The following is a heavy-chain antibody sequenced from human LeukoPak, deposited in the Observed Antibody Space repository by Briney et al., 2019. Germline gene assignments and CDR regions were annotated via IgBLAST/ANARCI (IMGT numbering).Heavy chain of an antibody. J-gene: IGHJ6*04. V-gene: IGHV1-18*04. CDR1: GYTFSSYY. Sequence: GASVKVSCKASGYTFSSYYVHWVRQAPGQGLEWMGWISAYNGNTNYAQKLQGRVTMTTDTSTSTAYMELRSLRSDDTAVYYCARVKGYYGSGPLDVWGKGTTVTISS. D-gene: IGHD3-10*01. CDR2: ISAYNGNT. CDR3: ARVKGYYGSGPLDV.